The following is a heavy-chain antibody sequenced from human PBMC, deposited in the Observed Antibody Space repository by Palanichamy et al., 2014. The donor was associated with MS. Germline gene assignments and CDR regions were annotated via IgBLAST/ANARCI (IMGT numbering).Heavy chain of an antibody. CDR3: ARSPLEWLWHDAFDI. Sequence: EVQLVETGGGLIQPGGSLRLSCAASGFTVSSNYMSWVRQAPGKGLEWVSVIYSGGSTYYADSVKGRFTISRDNSKNTLYLQMNSLRAEDTAVYYCARSPLEWLWHDAFDIWGQGTMVTVSS. J-gene: IGHJ3*02. D-gene: IGHD3-3*01. CDR1: GFTVSSNY. CDR2: IYSGGST. V-gene: IGHV3-53*02.